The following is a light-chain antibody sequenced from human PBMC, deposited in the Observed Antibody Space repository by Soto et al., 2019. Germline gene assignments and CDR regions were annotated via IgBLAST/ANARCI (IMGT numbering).Light chain of an antibody. Sequence: SLTVSLGERATINCKSSQSVLYNSNNRNYLAWYQQKPGHPPKLLIYWASTRESGVPDRFSGSGSGTDFTLTISNLQAEDVAVYYCQQYYTYPYTFGRGTKMEIE. J-gene: IGKJ2*01. CDR2: WAS. V-gene: IGKV4-1*01. CDR1: QSVLYNSNNRNY. CDR3: QQYYTYPYT.